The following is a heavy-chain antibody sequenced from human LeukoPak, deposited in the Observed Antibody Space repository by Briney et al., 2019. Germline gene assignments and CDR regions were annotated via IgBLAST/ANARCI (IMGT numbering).Heavy chain of an antibody. V-gene: IGHV1-69*04. J-gene: IGHJ4*02. Sequence: SVKVSCKASGGIFSSYAISWVRQAPGQGLEWMGRVIPILGIANYAQKFQGRVTITADKSTSTAYMDLSSLRSEDTAVYYCARDLPPYYFDYWGQGTLVTVSS. CDR2: VIPILGIA. CDR3: ARDLPPYYFDY. CDR1: GGIFSSYA.